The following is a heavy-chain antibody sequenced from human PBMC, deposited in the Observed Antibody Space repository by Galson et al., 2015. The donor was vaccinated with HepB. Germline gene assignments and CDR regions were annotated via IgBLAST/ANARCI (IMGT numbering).Heavy chain of an antibody. V-gene: IGHV1-69*02. CDR3: ASRRRDYDSLTGYQYYYYGMDF. CDR2: IIPSLDIV. D-gene: IGHD3-9*01. CDR1: GDTFSSYT. J-gene: IGHJ6*02. Sequence: SVKVSCKASGDTFSSYTISWVRQAPGQGLEWMGRIIPSLDIVKYVQKFQDRVTITADKSTSTVYMELRSLRSEDTAVYYCASRRRDYDSLTGYQYYYYGMDFWGQGTTVTVSS.